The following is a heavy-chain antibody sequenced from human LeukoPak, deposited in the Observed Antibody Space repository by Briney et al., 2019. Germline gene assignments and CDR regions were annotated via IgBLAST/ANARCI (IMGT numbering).Heavy chain of an antibody. J-gene: IGHJ5*02. Sequence: GGSLRLSCAASGFTFSSYAMHWVRQAPGKGLEYVSAISSNGGSTYYANSVKGRFTISRDNSKNTLYLQMGSLRAEDMAVYYCARGRRITIFGVVIEGWFDPWGQGTLVTVSS. CDR1: GFTFSSYA. CDR2: ISSNGGST. CDR3: ARGRRITIFGVVIEGWFDP. D-gene: IGHD3-3*01. V-gene: IGHV3-64*01.